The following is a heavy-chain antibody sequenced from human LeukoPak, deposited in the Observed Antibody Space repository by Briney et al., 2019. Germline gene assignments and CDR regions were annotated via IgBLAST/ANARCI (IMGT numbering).Heavy chain of an antibody. D-gene: IGHD6-6*01. Sequence: GGSLRLSCAASGFTFSSYWMSWVRQAPGKGLEWAASIKQDGSEKYYADSVKGRFTISRDNAKNTLYLQMNSLRAEDTAVYYCATDRSSIAVRPHWGQGTLVTVSS. V-gene: IGHV3-7*01. J-gene: IGHJ4*02. CDR1: GFTFSSYW. CDR3: ATDRSSIAVRPH. CDR2: IKQDGSEK.